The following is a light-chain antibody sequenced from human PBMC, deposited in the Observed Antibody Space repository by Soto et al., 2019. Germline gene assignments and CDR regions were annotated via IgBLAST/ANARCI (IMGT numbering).Light chain of an antibody. CDR2: DAS. CDR1: QSVSSSY. V-gene: IGKV3-20*01. CDR3: QQYGSSPRT. J-gene: IGKJ1*01. Sequence: ENVLTQSPGTLSLSPGERATLSCRASQSVSSSYLAWYQQKPSQAPRLLIYDASSRATGIPHRFSGSGSGTDFTLTISRLEPEDFAVYFCQQYGSSPRTFGQGTKVEIK.